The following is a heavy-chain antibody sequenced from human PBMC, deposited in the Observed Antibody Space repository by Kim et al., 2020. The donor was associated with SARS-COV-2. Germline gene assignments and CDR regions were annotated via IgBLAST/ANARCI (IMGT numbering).Heavy chain of an antibody. Sequence: SVKVSCKASGGTFSSYAISWVRQAPGQGLEWMGGIIPIFGTANYAQKFQGRVTITADESTSTAYMELSSLRSEDTAVYYCARPYYYGSGSYPFQHWGQGTLVNVSS. CDR2: IIPIFGTA. V-gene: IGHV1-69*13. J-gene: IGHJ1*01. CDR1: GGTFSSYA. CDR3: ARPYYYGSGSYPFQH. D-gene: IGHD3-10*01.